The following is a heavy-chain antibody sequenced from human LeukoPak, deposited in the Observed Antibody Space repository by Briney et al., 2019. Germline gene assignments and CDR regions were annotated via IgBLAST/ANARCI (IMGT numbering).Heavy chain of an antibody. CDR2: INWDGGST. V-gene: IGHV3-43*01. CDR3: AKDFDAYFGEFPAQSGFDY. Sequence: PGGSLRLSCAASGFNFDGYPMHWVRQPPGQGLEWVSLINWDGGSTYYADSVKGRFTVSRDNSKKSLYLQMSSLRTEDTALYYCAKDFDAYFGEFPAQSGFDYWGQGTLVTVSS. J-gene: IGHJ4*02. CDR1: GFNFDGYP. D-gene: IGHD3-10*01.